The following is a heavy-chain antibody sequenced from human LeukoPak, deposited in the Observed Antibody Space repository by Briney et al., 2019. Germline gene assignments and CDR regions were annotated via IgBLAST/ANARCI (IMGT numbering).Heavy chain of an antibody. CDR3: ARGGSGWYEGDY. V-gene: IGHV3-21*01. D-gene: IGHD6-19*01. J-gene: IGHJ4*02. CDR2: ISTSSSYI. CDR1: GFTFSSYT. Sequence: GGSLRLSCAASGFTFSSYTMHWVRQAPGKGLEWVAFISTSSSYIYYADSVKGRFTISRDNAKKSLYLQMNSLRAEDTAVYYCARGGSGWYEGDYWGQGTLVTVSS.